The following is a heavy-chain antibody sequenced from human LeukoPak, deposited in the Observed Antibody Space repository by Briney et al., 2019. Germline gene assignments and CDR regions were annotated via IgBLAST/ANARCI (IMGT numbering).Heavy chain of an antibody. CDR1: GGSFSGYY. D-gene: IGHD3-9*01. Sequence: SETLSLTCAVYGGSFSGYYWSWIRQPPGKGLEWIGEINHSGSTNYNPSLKSRVTISVDTSKNQFSLKLSSVTAADTAVYYCARGTRYDILTGYYRGPWFDPWAREPWSPSPQ. J-gene: IGHJ5*02. CDR3: ARGTRYDILTGYYRGPWFDP. V-gene: IGHV4-34*01. CDR2: INHSGST.